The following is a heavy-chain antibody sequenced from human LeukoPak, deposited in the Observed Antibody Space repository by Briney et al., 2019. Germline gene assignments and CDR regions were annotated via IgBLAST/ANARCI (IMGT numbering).Heavy chain of an antibody. J-gene: IGHJ4*02. CDR2: IYYGGNT. Sequence: SETLSLTCAVSGDSVSSSNYYWSWIRQPPGKGLEWIRYIYYGGNTNYNPSLQSRVTISVDTSKSQFSLKLSSVTAAGTAVYYCARLTRRSGNYFDYWGQGTLVTVSS. CDR1: GDSVSSSNYY. V-gene: IGHV4-61*01. D-gene: IGHD1-1*01. CDR3: ARLTRRSGNYFDY.